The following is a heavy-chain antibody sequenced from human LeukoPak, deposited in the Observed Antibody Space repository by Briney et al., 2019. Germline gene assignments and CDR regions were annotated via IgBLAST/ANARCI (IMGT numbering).Heavy chain of an antibody. CDR1: GGSISSGDYY. CDR2: IHYSGSA. D-gene: IGHD2-2*02. J-gene: IGHJ4*02. V-gene: IGHV4-30-4*01. Sequence: SETLSLTCTVSGGSISSGDYYWSWIRQHPGKGLEWIGYIHYSGSAYYNPSLKSRVTMSVDTSKDQFSLKLSSVTAADTAVYYCARGPAGIAPGFWGQGTLVTVSS. CDR3: ARGPAGIAPGF.